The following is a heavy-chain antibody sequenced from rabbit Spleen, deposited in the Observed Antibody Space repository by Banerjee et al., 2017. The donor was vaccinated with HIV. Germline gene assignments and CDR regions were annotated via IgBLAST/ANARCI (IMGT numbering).Heavy chain of an antibody. D-gene: IGHD1-1*01. Sequence: QEPLVESGGGLVTPEGSLTLTCKASGFSFSDRDVMCWVRQAPGKGLQWIACINASTGKPVYATWASGRFTISRTSSTTVTLRMTSLTAADRATYFCARDSATSFSTYGMDLWGPGTLVTVS. V-gene: IGHV1S45*01. CDR1: GFSFSDRDV. CDR2: INASTGKP. J-gene: IGHJ6*01. CDR3: ARDSATSFSTYGMDL.